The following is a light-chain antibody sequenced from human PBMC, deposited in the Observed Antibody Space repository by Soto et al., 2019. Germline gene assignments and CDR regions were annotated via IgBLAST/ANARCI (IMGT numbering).Light chain of an antibody. V-gene: IGKV4-1*01. CDR2: WAS. J-gene: IGKJ1*01. CDR1: QSVLDRSNNKNY. CDR3: YQYKTSPQL. Sequence: DIVLTQSPDSLAVSLGERATISCKSSQSVLDRSNNKNYLAWYQQKPRQPPKMLIYWASTRESGVPDRFSGSGSGTDFTLPVSGLESEDVAVYFCYQYKTSPQLFGQGATVEI.